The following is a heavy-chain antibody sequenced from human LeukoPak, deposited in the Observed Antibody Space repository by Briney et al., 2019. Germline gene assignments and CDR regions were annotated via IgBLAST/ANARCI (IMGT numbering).Heavy chain of an antibody. Sequence: GGSLRLSCAASGFTFSSYWMHWARQAPGKGLVWVSRINSDGSSTSYADSVKGRFTISRDNAKNTLYLQMNSLKTEDTAVYYCTTVIMGAPKDDYWGQGTLVTVSS. J-gene: IGHJ4*02. D-gene: IGHD1-26*01. CDR1: GFTFSSYW. V-gene: IGHV3-74*01. CDR2: INSDGSST. CDR3: TTVIMGAPKDDY.